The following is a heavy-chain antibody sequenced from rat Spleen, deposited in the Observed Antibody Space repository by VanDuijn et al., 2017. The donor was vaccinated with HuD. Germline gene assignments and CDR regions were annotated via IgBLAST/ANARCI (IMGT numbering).Heavy chain of an antibody. CDR1: GFTFSDYA. CDR3: ARSDGTHYYLPFPY. V-gene: IGHV5-17*01. CDR2: IIYDGSNI. D-gene: IGHD1-12*02. J-gene: IGHJ3*01. Sequence: EVQLVESGGGLLQPGRSLKLSCAASGFTFSDYAMAWVRQAPKKGLEWVATIIYDGSNIYYRDSVKGRFTVSRDNAKSSLYLQMDSLRSEDSATYYCARSDGTHYYLPFPYWGQGTLVTVSS.